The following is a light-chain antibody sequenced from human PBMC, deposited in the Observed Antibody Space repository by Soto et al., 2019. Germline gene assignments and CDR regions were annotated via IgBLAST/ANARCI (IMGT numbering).Light chain of an antibody. V-gene: IGKV1-39*01. Sequence: DIQMTQSPSSLSASVGDRLTIICRASQSVSSHLNWYQQKPGKAPKLLIYAASSLPSGVPSRFSGSGSGTDFTLTISSLEPEDSAVYYGQQRHMWPITFGQGTRLEIK. J-gene: IGKJ5*01. CDR3: QQRHMWPIT. CDR2: AAS. CDR1: QSVSSH.